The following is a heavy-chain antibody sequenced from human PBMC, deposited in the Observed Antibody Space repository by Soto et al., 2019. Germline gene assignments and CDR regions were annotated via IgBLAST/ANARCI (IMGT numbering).Heavy chain of an antibody. CDR1: GSTFSSYA. CDR2: IIPIFGTA. D-gene: IGHD3-10*01. Sequence: QVQLVQSGAEVKKPGSSVKVSCKASGSTFSSYAISWVRQAPGQGLEWMGGIIPIFGTANYAQKFQGSVTITANESTSTDYMELSSLRSEDTDVYYGATSDDAFDIWGQGTMVTVSS. V-gene: IGHV1-69*01. CDR3: ATSDDAFDI. J-gene: IGHJ3*02.